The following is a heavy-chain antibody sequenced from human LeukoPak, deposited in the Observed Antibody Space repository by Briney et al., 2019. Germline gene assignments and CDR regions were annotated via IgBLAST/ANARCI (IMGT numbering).Heavy chain of an antibody. V-gene: IGHV3-30*04. D-gene: IGHD2-2*01. CDR1: GFTFSNYA. CDR3: ARIGSSTWAKPLHFDY. CDR2: IWYDGTNK. J-gene: IGHJ4*02. Sequence: GGSLRRSCAASGFTFSNYALHWVRQSPRKGLEWVALIWYDGTNKYYADSVKGRFTISRDNSENTVYLQMNSLGVDDTAVYYCARIGSSTWAKPLHFDYWGQGTLVTVSS.